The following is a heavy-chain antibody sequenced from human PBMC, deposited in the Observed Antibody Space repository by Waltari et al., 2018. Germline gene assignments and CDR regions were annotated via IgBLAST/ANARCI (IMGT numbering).Heavy chain of an antibody. CDR2: IKSTVDGGTT. D-gene: IGHD5-18*01. V-gene: IGHV3-15*01. Sequence: EVQLVESGGGLVRPGWSLRLLCSAYGFPFSTAWMNWRRQAPGKGLEWVGRIKSTVDGGTTDYAATVQGRFTISRDDSKNTLYLQMRSLRTEDTAVYYCLFVDTALIIPDVFELWGQGTLVTVSS. J-gene: IGHJ3*01. CDR1: GFPFSTAW. CDR3: LFVDTALIIPDVFEL.